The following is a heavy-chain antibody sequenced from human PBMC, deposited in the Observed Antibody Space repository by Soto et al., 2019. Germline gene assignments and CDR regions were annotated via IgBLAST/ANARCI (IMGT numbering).Heavy chain of an antibody. J-gene: IGHJ1*01. CDR2: TSYDGSDK. Sequence: QVQLVESGGGVVQPGTSLRVSCVGSGFTFRSYVIHWVRQAPGKGLEWVALTSYDGSDKYYGDSVRGRFTISRDNSRNTVDLQMDSLRLEDTALYYCARWGTTWGLDVWGQGTLVSVSS. D-gene: IGHD2-21*01. V-gene: IGHV3-30*19. CDR3: ARWGTTWGLDV. CDR1: GFTFRSYV.